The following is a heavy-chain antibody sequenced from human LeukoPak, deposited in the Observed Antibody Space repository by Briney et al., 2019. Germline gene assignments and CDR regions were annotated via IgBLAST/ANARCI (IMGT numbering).Heavy chain of an antibody. CDR3: ARGGGYCGGDCYGIDY. D-gene: IGHD2-21*01. V-gene: IGHV3-21*01. J-gene: IGHJ4*02. Sequence: GGSRRLSRAASGFTFSSYSMKWVRQAPGKGLEWVSSISGSSTYIYYADSVQGRFTISRDNAKNSLYLQMNSLRAEDTAVYYCARGGGYCGGDCYGIDYWGQGALVTVSS. CDR2: ISGSSTYI. CDR1: GFTFSSYS.